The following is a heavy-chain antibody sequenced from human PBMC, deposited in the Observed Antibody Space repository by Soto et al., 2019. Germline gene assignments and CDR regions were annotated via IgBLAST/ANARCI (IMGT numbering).Heavy chain of an antibody. J-gene: IGHJ4*02. V-gene: IGHV3-74*01. D-gene: IGHD2-8*02. Sequence: GGSLRLSCAASGFTFSTSWMHWVRQTPGKGLVWVSHINPDGSNIAYADSVKGRFTISRDNAKNTLYLLMNSLRAEDTAVYYCAKIALVGSFGFELARDYWGQGILVTVSS. CDR2: INPDGSNI. CDR1: GFTFSTSW. CDR3: AKIALVGSFGFELARDY.